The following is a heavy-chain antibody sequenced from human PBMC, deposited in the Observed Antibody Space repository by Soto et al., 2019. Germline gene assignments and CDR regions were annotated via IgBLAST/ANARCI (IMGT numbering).Heavy chain of an antibody. V-gene: IGHV3-66*01. J-gene: IGHJ3*02. CDR2: ISNRGDT. D-gene: IGHD2-15*01. CDR1: GFIVSDNY. Sequence: EVQLVESAGGLVHPGGSLRLSCTASGFIVSDNYVNWVRQAPGKGLEWVSVISNRGDTHYADSVRCRFSLSRDISDNTLHLQMNNLRVEYTAVYYCAREPRYGRGGSSSITGDAYDIWGQGTMVTVSS. CDR3: AREPRYGRGGSSSITGDAYDI.